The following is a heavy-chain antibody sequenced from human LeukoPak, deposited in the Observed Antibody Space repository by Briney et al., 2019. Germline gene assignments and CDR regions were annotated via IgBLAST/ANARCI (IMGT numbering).Heavy chain of an antibody. J-gene: IGHJ4*02. Sequence: GGSLRLSCAASGFTFSSYAMSWVRQAPGKGLEWVSYIYSSSSTIYYADSVKGRFTISRDNARNSLYLQMNSLRAEDTAVYYCATSGGYEYSFDDWGQGTLVTVSS. V-gene: IGHV3-48*04. D-gene: IGHD3-16*01. CDR3: ATSGGYEYSFDD. CDR1: GFTFSSYA. CDR2: IYSSSSTI.